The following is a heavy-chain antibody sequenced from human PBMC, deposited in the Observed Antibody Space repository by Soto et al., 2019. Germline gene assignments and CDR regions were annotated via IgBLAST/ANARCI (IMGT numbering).Heavy chain of an antibody. J-gene: IGHJ4*02. Sequence: ASVKVSCKASGYTFTGYYMHWVRQAPGQGLEWKGRINPNSGGKNYAQKFQGWVTMTRDTSISTAYMELSRLRSDDTAVYYCARDGTYSSGWYFDYWGQGTLVTVSS. D-gene: IGHD6-19*01. CDR1: GYTFTGYY. V-gene: IGHV1-2*04. CDR2: INPNSGGK. CDR3: ARDGTYSSGWYFDY.